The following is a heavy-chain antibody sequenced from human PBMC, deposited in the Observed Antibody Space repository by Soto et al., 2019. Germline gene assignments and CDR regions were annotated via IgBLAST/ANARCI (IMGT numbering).Heavy chain of an antibody. CDR1: GGTFSSYA. D-gene: IGHD3-22*01. V-gene: IGHV1-69*12. Sequence: QVQLVQSGAVVKKPGSSVKVSCKASGGTFSSYAISWVRQAPGQGLEWMGGIIPIFGTANYAQKFQGRVTITADESTSTAYMELSSLRSEDTAVYYCASVRKRHYYDSSGYPNWFDPWGQGTLVTVSS. J-gene: IGHJ5*02. CDR2: IIPIFGTA. CDR3: ASVRKRHYYDSSGYPNWFDP.